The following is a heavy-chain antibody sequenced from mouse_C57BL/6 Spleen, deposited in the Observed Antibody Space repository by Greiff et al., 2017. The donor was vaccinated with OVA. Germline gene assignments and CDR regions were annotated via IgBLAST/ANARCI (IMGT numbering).Heavy chain of an antibody. D-gene: IGHD1-1*01. Sequence: DVQLQESGAELVKPGASVKLSCTASGFNIKDYYMHWVKQRTEQGLEWIGRIDPEDGETKYAPKFQGKATITADTSSNTAYLQLSSLTSEDTAVYYCAHYYGSSPWYFDVWGTGTTVTVSS. CDR3: AHYYGSSPWYFDV. V-gene: IGHV14-2*01. CDR2: IDPEDGET. J-gene: IGHJ1*03. CDR1: GFNIKDYY.